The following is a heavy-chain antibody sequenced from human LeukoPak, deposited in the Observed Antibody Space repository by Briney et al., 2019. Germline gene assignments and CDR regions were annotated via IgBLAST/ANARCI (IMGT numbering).Heavy chain of an antibody. CDR2: FSGSGGSI. V-gene: IGHV3-23*01. J-gene: IGHJ6*02. Sequence: GGSLRLSCAASGITLSSFAMSWVRQAPGTGLEWVSCFSGSGGSIYYADSVKGRFTISRDNSKDTLYLQMNSLRAEATAVYYCAKFSPTPLLNYYYYGTDVWGQGTTVTVSS. CDR3: AKFSPTPLLNYYYYGTDV. CDR1: GITLSSFA.